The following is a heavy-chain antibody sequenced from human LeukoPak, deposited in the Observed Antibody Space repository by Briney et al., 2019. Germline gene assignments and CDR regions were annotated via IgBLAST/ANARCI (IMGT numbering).Heavy chain of an antibody. D-gene: IGHD3-3*01. V-gene: IGHV1-69*13. CDR2: IIPIFGTA. CDR3: ARGSYYDFWSGYYTPGLYYYYYMDV. J-gene: IGHJ6*03. CDR1: GYTFTSYA. Sequence: SVKVSCKASGYTFTSYAISWVRQAPGQGLEWMGGIIPIFGTANYAQKFQGRVTITADESTSTAYMELSSLRSEDTAVYYCARGSYYDFWSGYYTPGLYYYYYMDVWGKGTTVTVSS.